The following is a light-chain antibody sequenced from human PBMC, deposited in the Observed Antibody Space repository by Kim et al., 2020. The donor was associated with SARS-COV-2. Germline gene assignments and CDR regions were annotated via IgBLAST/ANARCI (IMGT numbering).Light chain of an antibody. V-gene: IGKV3-20*01. Sequence: EIVLTQSPGTLSLSPGERATLSCRTSQSVSSTYLAWYQQKPGQAPRLLIYGVSTRATGIPDRFSGSGSGTDFTLTISRLEPEDFAVYYCQHYDTSPYSFGQGTKLEI. CDR3: QHYDTSPYS. CDR1: QSVSSTY. J-gene: IGKJ2*03. CDR2: GVS.